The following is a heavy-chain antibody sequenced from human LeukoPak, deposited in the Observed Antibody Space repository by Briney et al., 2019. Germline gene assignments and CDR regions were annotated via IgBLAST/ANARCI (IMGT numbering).Heavy chain of an antibody. V-gene: IGHV1-2*02. D-gene: IGHD2-21*01. J-gene: IGHJ5*02. CDR3: ARADRLDGGPYLIGP. CDR2: INPNSGGT. Sequence: ASVKVSCKTSGYSFTDYYMHWVRQAPGQGLEWMGWINPNSGGTSSTQKFQGRVTMTRDTSITTVYMEVSWLTSDDTAIYYCARADRLDGGPYLIGPWGQGTLVTVSS. CDR1: GYSFTDYY.